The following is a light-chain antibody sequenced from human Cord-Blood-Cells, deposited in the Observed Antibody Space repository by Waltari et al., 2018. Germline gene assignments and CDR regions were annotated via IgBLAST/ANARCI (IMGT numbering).Light chain of an antibody. Sequence: QSVLTQPPSASGTPGQRVTISCSGSSSNIGSNYVYWYQQLPGTAPKLLIYRNNRRPSGGPARFSGSKSGTSASLAISGLRSEDEADYYCAAWDDSLSGWVFGGGTKLTVL. CDR1: SSNIGSNY. CDR3: AAWDDSLSGWV. V-gene: IGLV1-47*01. CDR2: RNN. J-gene: IGLJ3*02.